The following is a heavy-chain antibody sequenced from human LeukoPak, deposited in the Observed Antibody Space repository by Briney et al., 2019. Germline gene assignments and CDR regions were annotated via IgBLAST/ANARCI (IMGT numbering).Heavy chain of an antibody. V-gene: IGHV4-39*07. CDR1: GGSISSSSYY. CDR3: ARVNGDYWIFHYYYMDV. J-gene: IGHJ6*03. CDR2: IYYSGSI. Sequence: SETLSLTCTVSGGSISSSSYYWGWIRQPPGKGLEWIGSIYYSGSIYYNPSLKSRVTISVDTSKNQLSLKLSSVTAADTAVYYCARVNGDYWIFHYYYMDVWGKGTTVTVSS. D-gene: IGHD4-17*01.